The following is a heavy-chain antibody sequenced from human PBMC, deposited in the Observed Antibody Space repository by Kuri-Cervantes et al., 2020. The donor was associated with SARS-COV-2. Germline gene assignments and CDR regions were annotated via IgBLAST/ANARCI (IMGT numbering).Heavy chain of an antibody. CDR1: GGSVSSSSYY. Sequence: GSLRLSCTVSGGSVSSSSYYWGWIRQPPGKGLEWIGSIYYTGSAYYNSSLKSRVTISVDTSKNQFSLKLSSVTAADTAVYYCACLSNGYNDVFDFWGQGMLVTVSS. D-gene: IGHD3-22*01. CDR3: ACLSNGYNDVFDF. V-gene: IGHV4-39*01. CDR2: IYYTGSA. J-gene: IGHJ4*02.